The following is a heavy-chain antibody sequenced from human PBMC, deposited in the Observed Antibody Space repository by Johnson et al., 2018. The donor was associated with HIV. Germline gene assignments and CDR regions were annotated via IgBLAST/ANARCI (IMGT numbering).Heavy chain of an antibody. D-gene: IGHD3-16*01. J-gene: IGHJ3*02. CDR1: GFTFSTYA. CDR3: ATCSDQVLLGGDAFDI. CDR2: IKQDGSEQ. Sequence: VQLVESGGGVAQPGRSLRLSCTASGFTFSTYAMHWVRQAPGKGLEWVANIKQDGSEQYYVDSVKGRFTLSRDNAKNSLFLQMNSLRVEDTAVYYCATCSDQVLLGGDAFDIWGQGTMVTVSS. V-gene: IGHV3-7*01.